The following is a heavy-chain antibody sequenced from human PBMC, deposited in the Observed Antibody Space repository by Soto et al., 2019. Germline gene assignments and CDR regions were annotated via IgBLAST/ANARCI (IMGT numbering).Heavy chain of an antibody. CDR2: LYYIGST. Sequence: SETLSLTCTVSGASISSNYWSWIRQPPGRGLEWIGYLYYIGSTDYNPSLKSRVNISIDTSKNQVSLSLTSVTAADTAVYYCARDPEXYCSGPQCYTERGAFDVWGQGTMVTVSS. V-gene: IGHV4-59*01. CDR3: ARDPEXYCSGPQCYTERGAFDV. J-gene: IGHJ3*01. D-gene: IGHD2-15*01. CDR1: GASISSNY.